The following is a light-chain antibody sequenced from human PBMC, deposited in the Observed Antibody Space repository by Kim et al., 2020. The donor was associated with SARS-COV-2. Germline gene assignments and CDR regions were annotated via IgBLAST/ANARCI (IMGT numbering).Light chain of an antibody. CDR1: SLKNYY. CDR3: SSRDTSGSHVF. Sequence: SSELTQDPAVSVALGQTVRITCQGDSLKNYYASWYQQKPGQAPILVMYTKDKRPAGIPGRFSGSGSGDTTSLTITGAQAEDEGDYYCSSRDTSGSHVFFG. J-gene: IGLJ2*01. V-gene: IGLV3-19*01. CDR2: TKD.